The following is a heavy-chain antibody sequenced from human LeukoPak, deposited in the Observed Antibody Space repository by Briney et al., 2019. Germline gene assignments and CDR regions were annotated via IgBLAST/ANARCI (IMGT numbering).Heavy chain of an antibody. Sequence: GGSLRLSCAASGFTLSTYAMSWVRQAPGKGLEWVSTISDSGANTYYADSVRGRFTISRNNSKNTLYLQKNSLRAEDTAVYYCAKWKYSNSGIDDYWGQGTLVTVSS. CDR1: GFTLSTYA. CDR2: ISDSGANT. J-gene: IGHJ4*02. D-gene: IGHD6-6*01. V-gene: IGHV3-23*01. CDR3: AKWKYSNSGIDDY.